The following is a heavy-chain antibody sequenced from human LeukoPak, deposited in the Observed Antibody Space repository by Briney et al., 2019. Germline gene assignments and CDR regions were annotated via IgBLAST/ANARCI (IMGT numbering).Heavy chain of an antibody. Sequence: GGSLRLSCAVSGFTFSTYGMHWVRQAPGKGLEWVAVILYDGSNRQYADSVKGRFTISRDNAKNSLYLQMNSLRAEDTAVYYCARDKGDYDTSGSLFVFGGQGTLVTVSS. J-gene: IGHJ4*02. CDR1: GFTFSTYG. CDR2: ILYDGSNR. V-gene: IGHV3-30*03. CDR3: ARDKGDYDTSGSLFVF. D-gene: IGHD3-22*01.